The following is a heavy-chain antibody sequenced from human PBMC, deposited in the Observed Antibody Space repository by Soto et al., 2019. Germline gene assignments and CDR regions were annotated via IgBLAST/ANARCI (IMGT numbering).Heavy chain of an antibody. J-gene: IGHJ6*03. V-gene: IGHV4-59*08. CDR1: GVSISTYS. CDR3: ARQVESAGDNYYYYMDV. Sequence: QVQLQESGPGLVKPSETLSLTCTVSGVSISTYSWSWIRQPPGKGLEWIGYIYHSGSTNYNPSLESRVTISVDTSKNQLSLRLNSVTAADTAVYFCARQVESAGDNYYYYMDVWGKGTTVTVSS. D-gene: IGHD2-21*02. CDR2: IYHSGST.